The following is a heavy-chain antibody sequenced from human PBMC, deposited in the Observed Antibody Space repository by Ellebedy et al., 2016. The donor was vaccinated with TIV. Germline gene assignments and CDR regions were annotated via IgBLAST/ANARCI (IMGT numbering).Heavy chain of an antibody. CDR2: MNPNNGHT. CDR3: ARNPSETGDFDN. Sequence: ASVKVSCXASGGTFSSYDINWVRQATGQGLEWMGWMNPNNGHTGYAQKFQGRVTMTRDTSTSTAYMELSSLISEDTAVYYCARNPSETGDFDNWGQGTLVTVSS. J-gene: IGHJ4*02. V-gene: IGHV1-8*02. D-gene: IGHD7-27*01. CDR1: GGTFSSYD.